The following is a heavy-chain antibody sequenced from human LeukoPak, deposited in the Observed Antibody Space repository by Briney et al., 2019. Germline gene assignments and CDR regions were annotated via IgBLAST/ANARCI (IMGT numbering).Heavy chain of an antibody. J-gene: IGHJ3*02. Sequence: ASVKVSCKASGYTFTGYDINWVRQATGQGLEWMGWMNPNSGNTGYAQKFQGRVTITRNTSISTAYMELSSLRSEDTAVYYCVGSIAARAAFDIWGQGTMVTVSS. CDR2: MNPNSGNT. CDR1: GYTFTGYD. D-gene: IGHD6-6*01. V-gene: IGHV1-8*03. CDR3: VGSIAARAAFDI.